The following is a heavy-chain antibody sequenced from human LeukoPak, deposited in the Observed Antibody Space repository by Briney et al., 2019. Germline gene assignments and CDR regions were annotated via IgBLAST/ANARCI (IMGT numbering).Heavy chain of an antibody. Sequence: GGSLRLSCAASGFTVSSNYMSWVRQAPGKGLEWVSVIYSGGSTYYADSVKGRFTISRDNSKNTLYLQMNSLRAEDTAVYYCARDLGWGYYYDSSGYFDYWGQGTLVTVSS. CDR3: ARDLGWGYYYDSSGYFDY. CDR2: IYSGGST. D-gene: IGHD3-22*01. CDR1: GFTVSSNY. J-gene: IGHJ4*02. V-gene: IGHV3-66*01.